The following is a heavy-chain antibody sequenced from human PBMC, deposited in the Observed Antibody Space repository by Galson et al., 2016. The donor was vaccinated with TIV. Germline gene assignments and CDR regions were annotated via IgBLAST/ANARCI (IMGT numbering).Heavy chain of an antibody. J-gene: IGHJ4*02. CDR1: GFTFTDYG. CDR3: AKVMAAGGQNLEY. CDR2: IGRNGRTI. D-gene: IGHD6-13*01. V-gene: IGHV3-48*03. Sequence: SLRLSCAASGFTFTDYGFHWVRQAPGKGLEWVSYIGRNGRTIFYADSVQGRFTISRDNAKNSLSLQMNSLRVEDTALYYCAKVMAAGGQNLEYWGQGTLVTVSS.